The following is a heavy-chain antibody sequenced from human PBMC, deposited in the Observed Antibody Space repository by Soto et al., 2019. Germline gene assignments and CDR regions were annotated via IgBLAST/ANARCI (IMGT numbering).Heavy chain of an antibody. Sequence: QLVESGGGLVEPGGSLRLSCTASGLALTSDWLSWVRQVPGKGLEWLGLIKSNLDGGTTDYAAPLTGRIRISRDDSRNTVYLQMDRLNSEDTAFYYCATARRQTNYGWSKTVEFWGQGTLVTVSS. D-gene: IGHD3-16*01. CDR2: IKSNLDGGTT. CDR1: GLALTSDW. CDR3: ATARRQTNYGWSKTVEF. J-gene: IGHJ4*02. V-gene: IGHV3-15*07.